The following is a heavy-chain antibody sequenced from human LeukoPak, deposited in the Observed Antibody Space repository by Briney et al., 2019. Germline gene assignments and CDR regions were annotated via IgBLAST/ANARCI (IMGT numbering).Heavy chain of an antibody. CDR2: IDKHGSGK. V-gene: IGHV3-7*01. D-gene: IGHD1-26*01. J-gene: IGHJ4*02. CDR1: GFTFSTSW. CDR3: ARDAGWGYYDL. Sequence: PGGSLRLSCVASGFTFSTSWVTWVRQAPGKGLEGVANIDKHGSGKYYADSVKGRLAISRDYAKNSVFLQMNSLRAEDTSVYYCARDAGWGYYDLWGQGTPVTVSS.